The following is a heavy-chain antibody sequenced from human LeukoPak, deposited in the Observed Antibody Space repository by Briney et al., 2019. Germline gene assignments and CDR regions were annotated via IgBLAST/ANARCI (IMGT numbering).Heavy chain of an antibody. V-gene: IGHV4-34*01. Sequence: SETLSLTCAVYGGSFRSYYWSWVRQPPGKGLEWIGEIDHSGITNYNPSLKSRVTVSVDTSKNQFSLKLNSVTATDTAVYYCARADAREFDYWGQGTLVTVSS. J-gene: IGHJ4*02. CDR2: IDHSGIT. CDR3: ARADAREFDY. CDR1: GGSFRSYY.